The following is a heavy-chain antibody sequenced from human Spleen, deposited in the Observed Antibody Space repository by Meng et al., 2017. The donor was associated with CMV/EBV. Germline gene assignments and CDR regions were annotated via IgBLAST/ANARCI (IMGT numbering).Heavy chain of an antibody. D-gene: IGHD4-17*01. V-gene: IGHV1-2*02. CDR3: ARWKREYGDYAGRFDH. CDR2: INLNSGGT. J-gene: IGHJ4*02. Sequence: ASVKVSCKASGYIFTDNYMHWVRQAPGQGLEWMGWINLNSGGTNYAHNLQGRVTMTRDTSISTAYMELSRLRSDDTAVYYCARWKREYGDYAGRFDHWGQGTLVTVSS. CDR1: GYIFTDNY.